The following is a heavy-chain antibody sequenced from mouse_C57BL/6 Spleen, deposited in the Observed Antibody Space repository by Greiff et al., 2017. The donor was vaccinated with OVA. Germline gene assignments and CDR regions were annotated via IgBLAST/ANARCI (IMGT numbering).Heavy chain of an antibody. CDR3: ARPYGYDEFAY. Sequence: QVQLQQPGAELVMPGASVKLSCKASGYTFTSYWMHWVKQRPGQGLEWIGEIDPSDSYTNYNQKFKGKSTLTVDKSSSTAYMQLSSLTSEDSAVYYCARPYGYDEFAYWGQGTLVTVSA. V-gene: IGHV1-69*01. CDR1: GYTFTSYW. J-gene: IGHJ3*01. D-gene: IGHD2-2*01. CDR2: IDPSDSYT.